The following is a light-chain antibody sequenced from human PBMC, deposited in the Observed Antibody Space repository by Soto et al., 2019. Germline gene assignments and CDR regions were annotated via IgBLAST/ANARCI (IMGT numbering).Light chain of an antibody. V-gene: IGKV3D-15*01. CDR3: QQFHYWWT. Sequence: EIVMTQSPATLSVSPGERATLFCRASQSVATSQLAWYQQKPGQAPRLLIGASSRATGVPARFSGSRSGPEFTLTISSLQSEDFAFYYCQQFHYWWTFGQGTKVDIK. CDR1: QSVATSQ. CDR2: GAS. J-gene: IGKJ1*01.